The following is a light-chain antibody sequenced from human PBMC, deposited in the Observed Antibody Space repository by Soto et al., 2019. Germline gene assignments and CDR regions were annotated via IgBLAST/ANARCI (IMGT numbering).Light chain of an antibody. J-gene: IGLJ2*01. V-gene: IGLV2-23*01. CDR3: CSYAGNINVI. CDR2: EGT. CDR1: SSDVGSYNL. Sequence: QSVLTQPASVSGSPGQSITISCTGTSSDVGSYNLVSWYRQYPGKAPKLMIYEGTKRPSGVSNRFSGSKSGNTASLTISGLQTEDEADYYCCSYAGNINVIFGGGTKVTVL.